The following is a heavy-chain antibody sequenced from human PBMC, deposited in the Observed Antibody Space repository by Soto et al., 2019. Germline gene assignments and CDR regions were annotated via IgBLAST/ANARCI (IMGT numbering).Heavy chain of an antibody. Sequence: PSETLSLTCTVSGGSISSYYWSWIRQPPGKGLEWIGYIYYSGSTNYSPSLKSRVIISVDTSKIQFSLKLSSVTAADTAVYYCARTNYNYIWGSYPSRNFYYMDVWGKGTTVTV. CDR1: GGSISSYY. J-gene: IGHJ6*03. CDR3: ARTNYNYIWGSYPSRNFYYMDV. V-gene: IGHV4-59*01. D-gene: IGHD3-16*02. CDR2: IYYSGST.